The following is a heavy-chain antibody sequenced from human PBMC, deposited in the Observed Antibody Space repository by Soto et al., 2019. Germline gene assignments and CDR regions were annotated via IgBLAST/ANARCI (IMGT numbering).Heavy chain of an antibody. CDR2: ISAYNGNT. V-gene: IGHV1-18*01. CDR3: ARDGGIVVVPAAENYYYYYYGMDV. Sequence: ASVKVSCKASGGTFSSYAISWVRQAPGQGLEWMGWISAYNGNTNYAQKLQGRVTMTTDTSTSTAYMELRSLRSDDTAVYYCARDGGIVVVPAAENYYYYYYGMDVWGQGTTVTVSS. J-gene: IGHJ6*02. D-gene: IGHD2-2*01. CDR1: GGTFSSYA.